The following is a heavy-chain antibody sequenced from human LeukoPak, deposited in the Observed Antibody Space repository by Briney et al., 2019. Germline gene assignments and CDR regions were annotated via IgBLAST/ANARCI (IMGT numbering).Heavy chain of an antibody. V-gene: IGHV3-74*01. Sequence: GGSLRLSCEASGVTFSIYWPHWVCQAPGKGLVWVSRINGYGSTTAYADSVKGRFTISRDNAKNTLYLQMNSLRAEDTAVYYCTRDLGYGMDVWGQGTTVTVSS. CDR1: GVTFSIYW. D-gene: IGHD3-16*01. CDR2: INGYGSTT. J-gene: IGHJ6*02. CDR3: TRDLGYGMDV.